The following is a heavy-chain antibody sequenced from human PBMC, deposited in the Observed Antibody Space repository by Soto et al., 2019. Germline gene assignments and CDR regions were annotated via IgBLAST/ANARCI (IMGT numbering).Heavy chain of an antibody. V-gene: IGHV4-31*03. Sequence: SETLSLTCTVSGGXISSGGYYWSWIRQHPGKGLEWIGYIYYSGSTYYNPSLKSRVTISVDTSKNQFSLKLSSVTAADTAVYYCARAGGSITILGVFNRWFDTWGQGTLVTVSS. CDR2: IYYSGST. CDR1: GGXISSGGYY. D-gene: IGHD3-3*01. J-gene: IGHJ5*02. CDR3: ARAGGSITILGVFNRWFDT.